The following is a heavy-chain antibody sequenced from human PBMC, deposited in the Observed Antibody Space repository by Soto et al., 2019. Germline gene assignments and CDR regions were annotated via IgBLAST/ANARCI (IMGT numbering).Heavy chain of an antibody. V-gene: IGHV4-59*02. Sequence: XTLSLPCTVSGGSVSSYLWSWIRQPPGKGLEWIGYIYYSGNTNYKPSLKSRVTISVDTSKNQFSLKLSSVTAADTAVYYCARVIVGAFDYWGQGTLVTVSS. CDR3: ARVIVGAFDY. D-gene: IGHD1-26*01. CDR2: IYYSGNT. J-gene: IGHJ4*02. CDR1: GGSVSSYL.